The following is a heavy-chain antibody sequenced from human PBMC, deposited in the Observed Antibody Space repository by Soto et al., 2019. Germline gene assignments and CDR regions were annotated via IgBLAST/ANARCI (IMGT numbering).Heavy chain of an antibody. D-gene: IGHD6-13*01. J-gene: IGHJ4*02. CDR1: GFSLSTSGVG. CDR2: IYWDDDK. CDR3: AYTYSSSWYTTTDY. V-gene: IGHV2-5*02. Sequence: QITLKESGPPLVKPTQTLTLTCTFSGFSLSTSGVGVGWIRQPPGKALEWLALIYWDDDKRYSPSLKSRLTITKDTSKNQVVLTMTNMDPVDTATYYCAYTYSSSWYTTTDYWGQGTLVTVSS.